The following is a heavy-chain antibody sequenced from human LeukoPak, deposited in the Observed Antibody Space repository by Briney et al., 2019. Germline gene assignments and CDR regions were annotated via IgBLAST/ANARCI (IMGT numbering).Heavy chain of an antibody. CDR2: INTDGTST. CDR3: AKDMTGLRDY. D-gene: IGHD3-16*01. Sequence: GGSLRLSCAASGFTFSSYAMSWVRQAPGKGLVWVSRINTDGTSTSYADSVKGRFTIARDNAENTLYLQMNSLRAEDTAIYYCAKDMTGLRDYWGQGTLVTVSS. CDR1: GFTFSSYA. J-gene: IGHJ4*02. V-gene: IGHV3-74*01.